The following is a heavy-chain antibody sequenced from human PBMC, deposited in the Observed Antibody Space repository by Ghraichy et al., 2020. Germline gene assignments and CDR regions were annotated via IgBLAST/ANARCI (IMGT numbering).Heavy chain of an antibody. Sequence: SETLSLTCAVYGGSFSGYYWSWIRQPPGKGLEWIGEINHSGSTNYNPSLKSRVTISVDTSKNQFSLKLSSVTAADTAGYYCARGEEDGYNYVENYWGQGTLVTVSS. CDR1: GGSFSGYY. CDR3: ARGEEDGYNYVENY. D-gene: IGHD5-24*01. CDR2: INHSGST. V-gene: IGHV4-34*01. J-gene: IGHJ4*02.